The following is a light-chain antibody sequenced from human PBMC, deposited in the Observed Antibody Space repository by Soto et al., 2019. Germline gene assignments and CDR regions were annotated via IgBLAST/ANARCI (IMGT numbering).Light chain of an antibody. J-gene: IGKJ1*01. Sequence: DVQMTQSPSTLSGSVGDRVTITCRASQTISSWLAWYQQKPGKAPKLLIYAASSLQSGVPSRFSGSGSGTDFTLTISSLQPEDFATYYCQQSYSTSWTFGQGTKVDIK. CDR3: QQSYSTSWT. V-gene: IGKV1-39*01. CDR2: AAS. CDR1: QTISSW.